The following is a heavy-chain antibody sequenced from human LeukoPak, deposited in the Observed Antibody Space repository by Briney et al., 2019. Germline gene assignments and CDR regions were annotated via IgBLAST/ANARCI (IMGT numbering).Heavy chain of an antibody. D-gene: IGHD5-18*01. CDR3: AREIQLSPPGMDV. Sequence: ASVKVSCKASGYTFTSYGISWVRQAPGQGLEWMGWISAYNGSTNYAQKLQGRVTMTTDTSTSTACMELRSLRSDDTAVYYCAREIQLSPPGMDVWGQGTTVTVSS. J-gene: IGHJ6*02. CDR1: GYTFTSYG. CDR2: ISAYNGST. V-gene: IGHV1-18*01.